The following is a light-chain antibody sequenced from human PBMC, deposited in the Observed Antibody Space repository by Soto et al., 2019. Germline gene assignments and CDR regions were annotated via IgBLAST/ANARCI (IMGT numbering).Light chain of an antibody. J-gene: IGKJ1*01. CDR2: EAS. V-gene: IGKV1-39*01. Sequence: DIQMTQSPSSLSASVGDTVTITCRASQTIAIYLNWYQQKPGKAPNLLIYEASSLQSVVPSRFTGRGSGTDFSLTISILQPEDFATYYCQQSYNIPQTFGQGTRVEIK. CDR1: QTIAIY. CDR3: QQSYNIPQT.